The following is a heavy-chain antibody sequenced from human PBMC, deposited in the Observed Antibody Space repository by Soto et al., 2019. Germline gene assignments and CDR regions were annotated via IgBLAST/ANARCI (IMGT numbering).Heavy chain of an antibody. Sequence: EVQLVESGGGLVQPGGSLRLSCSVSGFTFSNYAMHWVRQAPGEGLEYVSGITSDGDSTYHADSVKGRFTISRDNSKNTLYLQMSSLRVEDTAIYYCVKGNQLLRYYFEFWGQGTLVTVSS. D-gene: IGHD2-15*01. J-gene: IGHJ4*02. V-gene: IGHV3-64D*06. CDR1: GFTFSNYA. CDR3: VKGNQLLRYYFEF. CDR2: ITSDGDST.